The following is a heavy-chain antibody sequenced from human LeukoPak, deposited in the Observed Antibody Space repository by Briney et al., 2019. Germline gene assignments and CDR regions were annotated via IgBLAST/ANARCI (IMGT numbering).Heavy chain of an antibody. D-gene: IGHD4-11*01. CDR3: ARSTTSDGFDI. J-gene: IGHJ3*02. V-gene: IGHV3-33*01. Sequence: PGGSLRLSCAASGFTFSTCGMHWVRQAPGKGLEWVAVIWYDGSKKYYTDSVKGRSTISRDMSKNTLYLQMNSLRAEDTALYYCARSTTSDGFDIWGQGTMVTVSS. CDR2: IWYDGSKK. CDR1: GFTFSTCG.